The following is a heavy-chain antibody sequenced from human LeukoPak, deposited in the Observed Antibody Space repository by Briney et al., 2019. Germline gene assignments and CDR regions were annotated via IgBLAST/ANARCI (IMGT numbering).Heavy chain of an antibody. CDR1: GFTFSSYG. CDR3: AKGGTTVVDY. D-gene: IGHD4-23*01. V-gene: IGHV3-74*01. J-gene: IGHJ4*02. Sequence: GGSLRLSCAASGFTFSSYGMHWVRQAPGKGLVWVARINSEGSGTTYADSVKGRFTISRDNAKNTLYLQMNSLRDEDTAVYYCAKGGTTVVDYWGQGTLVTVSS. CDR2: INSEGSGT.